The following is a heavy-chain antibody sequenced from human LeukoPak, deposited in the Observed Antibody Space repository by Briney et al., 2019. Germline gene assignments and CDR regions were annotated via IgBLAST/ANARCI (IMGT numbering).Heavy chain of an antibody. CDR1: GFSFSNYA. CDR2: ITKNSDST. CDR3: ARITGATLFGY. J-gene: IGHJ4*02. V-gene: IGHV3-23*01. Sequence: PGGSLRVSCAASGFSFSNYAMNWVRQAPGKGLEWGSGITKNSDSTYYADSVRGRFSISRDNSKNTLYLQMNSLRADYTAIYYCARITGATLFGYWGQGTLVTVSS. D-gene: IGHD7-27*01.